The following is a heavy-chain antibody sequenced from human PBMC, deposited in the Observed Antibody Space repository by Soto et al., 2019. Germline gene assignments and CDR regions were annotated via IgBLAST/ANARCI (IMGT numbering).Heavy chain of an antibody. J-gene: IGHJ4*02. V-gene: IGHV4-4*02. CDR1: GDSISSSNW. Sequence: SEPLSLTCAVSGDSISSSNWWSWVRQAPGKGLEWIGEIYHSGATTYNPSLKSRATISVDPSNNHFSLKMTSVTAADTAVYFCARDLGTGTDYWGRGTLVTVSS. CDR3: ARDLGTGTDY. CDR2: IYHSGAT.